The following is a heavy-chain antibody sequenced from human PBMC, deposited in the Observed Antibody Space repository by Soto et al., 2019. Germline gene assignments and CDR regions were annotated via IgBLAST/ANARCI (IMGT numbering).Heavy chain of an antibody. CDR1: GYSISSSNW. D-gene: IGHD6-19*01. V-gene: IGHV4-28*01. CDR3: ARIPSSSGWYFDY. CDR2: IYYSGST. J-gene: IGHJ4*02. Sequence: PSETLSLTCAVSGYSISSSNWWGWIRQPPGKGLEWIGYIYYSGSTYYNPSLKSRVTMSVDTSKNQFSLKLSSVTAVDTAVYYCARIPSSSGWYFDYWGQGTLVTVSS.